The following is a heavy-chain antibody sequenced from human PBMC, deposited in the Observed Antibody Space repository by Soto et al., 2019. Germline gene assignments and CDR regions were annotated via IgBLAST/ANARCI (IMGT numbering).Heavy chain of an antibody. CDR1: GFSFRSYA. CDR2: TSYDGSKK. Sequence: QVQLVESGGGVVQPGKSLRLSCVASGFSFRSYAMHWVRQAPGQGLEWVAFTSYDGSKKDYAASVKGPFTVSRGNFENKLYLEMNSLRPEDTAVYYCAKEGQAHCSGGSCFSGWFDAWGHGTQVTVSS. CDR3: AKEGQAHCSGGSCFSGWFDA. J-gene: IGHJ5*01. D-gene: IGHD2-15*01. V-gene: IGHV3-30*18.